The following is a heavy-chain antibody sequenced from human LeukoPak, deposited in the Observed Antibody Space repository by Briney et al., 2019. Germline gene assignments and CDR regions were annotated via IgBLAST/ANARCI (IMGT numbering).Heavy chain of an antibody. CDR2: INHSGST. Sequence: SETLSLTCAVYGGSFSGYYWSWIRQPPGKGLEWIGEINHSGSTNYNPSLKSRVTISVDTSKNQSSLKLSSVTAADTAVYFCARDRLRITIFGVVRRPPHFDYWGQGTLVIVSS. CDR1: GGSFSGYY. D-gene: IGHD3-3*01. V-gene: IGHV4-34*01. CDR3: ARDRLRITIFGVVRRPPHFDY. J-gene: IGHJ4*02.